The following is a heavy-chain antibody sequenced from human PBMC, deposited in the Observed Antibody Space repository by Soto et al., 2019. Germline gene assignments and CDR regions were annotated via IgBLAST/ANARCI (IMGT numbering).Heavy chain of an antibody. CDR3: ASQNRIAVAGTPFSGMDV. D-gene: IGHD6-19*01. CDR1: GYSFTSYL. J-gene: IGHJ6*02. V-gene: IGHV5-10-1*01. CDR2: IDPSDSYT. Sequence: PGESLKISCKGSGYSFTSYLINCARQMPGKGLEWMVRIDPSDSYTNYSPSFQGHVTISADKSISPAYLQWSSLKASDTAMYYCASQNRIAVAGTPFSGMDVWGQGTTVNVSS.